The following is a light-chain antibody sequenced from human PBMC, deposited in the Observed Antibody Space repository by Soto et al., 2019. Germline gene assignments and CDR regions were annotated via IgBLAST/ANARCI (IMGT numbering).Light chain of an antibody. CDR3: AAWDDSLNGEV. Sequence: QSVLTQPPSASGTPGQRVTISCSGSSSNIGSNTVNWYQQLPGTAPKLLIYSNNQRPLGVPDRFSGSKSGTSASLAISGLQSEDEADYYCAAWDDSLNGEVFGTGTKVTVL. CDR2: SNN. CDR1: SSNIGSNT. V-gene: IGLV1-44*01. J-gene: IGLJ1*01.